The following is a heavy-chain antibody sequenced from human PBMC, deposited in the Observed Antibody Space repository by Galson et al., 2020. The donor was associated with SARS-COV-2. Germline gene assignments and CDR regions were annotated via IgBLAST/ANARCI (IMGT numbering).Heavy chain of an antibody. D-gene: IGHD2-2*01. Sequence: GGSLRLSCAASGFTFSSYEMNWVRQAPGKGLEWVSYISSSGSTIYYADSVKGRFTISRDNAKNSLYLQMNSLRAEDTAVYYCARRSRGSTSCPLGYWGQGTLVTVSS. CDR3: ARRSRGSTSCPLGY. CDR2: ISSSGSTI. J-gene: IGHJ4*02. CDR1: GFTFSSYE. V-gene: IGHV3-48*03.